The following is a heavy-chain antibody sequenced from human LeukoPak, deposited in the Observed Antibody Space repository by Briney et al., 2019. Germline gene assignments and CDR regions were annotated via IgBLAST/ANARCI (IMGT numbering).Heavy chain of an antibody. Sequence: ASVKVSCKASGGTFSSYAISWVRQAPGQGLEWMGGIIPIFGTANYAQKFQGRVTITADESTSTAYMELSSLRSEDTAVYYCARDLVQIMGDDYWGQGTLVTVSS. V-gene: IGHV1-69*13. CDR3: ARDLVQIMGDDY. D-gene: IGHD1-26*01. CDR2: IIPIFGTA. J-gene: IGHJ4*02. CDR1: GGTFSSYA.